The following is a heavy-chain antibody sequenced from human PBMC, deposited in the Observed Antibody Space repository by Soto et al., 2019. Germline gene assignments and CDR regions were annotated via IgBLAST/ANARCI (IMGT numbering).Heavy chain of an antibody. CDR1: GGSISSSSYY. Sequence: SETLSLTCTVSGGSISSSSYYWGWIRQPPGKGLEWVGSSYYSGSTYYNPSLKSRVTISVDTSKNQFSLKLSSVTAADTAVYYCARGVVYYVIFNGIYHHHHYFALWPKRATVPVS. D-gene: IGHD3-9*01. CDR3: ARGVVYYVIFNGIYHHHHYFAL. V-gene: IGHV4-39*01. J-gene: IGHJ6*03. CDR2: SYYSGST.